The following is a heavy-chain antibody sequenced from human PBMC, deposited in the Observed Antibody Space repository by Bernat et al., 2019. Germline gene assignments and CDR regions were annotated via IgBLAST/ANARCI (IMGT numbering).Heavy chain of an antibody. Sequence: EVQLLESGGGLVQPGGSLRLSCAASGFTFSSYAMSWVRQAPGKGLEWVSAIYSGGSTYYADSVKGRFTISRDNSKNTLYVQMKSLRVEDTAVYYCARHTGYYSAVDYWGQGTLVTVSS. CDR3: ARHTGYYSAVDY. CDR1: GFTFSSYA. D-gene: IGHD1-26*01. CDR2: IYSGGST. J-gene: IGHJ4*02. V-gene: IGHV3-23*05.